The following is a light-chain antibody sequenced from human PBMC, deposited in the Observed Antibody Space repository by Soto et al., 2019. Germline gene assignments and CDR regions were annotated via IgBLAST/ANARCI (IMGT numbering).Light chain of an antibody. V-gene: IGLV4-60*02. Sequence: QLVLTQSSSASASLGSSVKLTCTLSSGHSSYIIAWHQQQPGKAPRYLMKLDIGGSYNKGSGVPDRFSGSSSGADRYLTISNLQFEDEADYYCKTWDINILVFGGGTKLTVL. CDR1: SGHSSYI. CDR3: KTWDINILV. CDR2: LDIGGSY. J-gene: IGLJ2*01.